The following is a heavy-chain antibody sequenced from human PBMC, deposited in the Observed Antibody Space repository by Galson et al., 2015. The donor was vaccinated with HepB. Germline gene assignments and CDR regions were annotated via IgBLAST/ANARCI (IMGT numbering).Heavy chain of an antibody. D-gene: IGHD3-3*01. CDR1: GGSISSGGYY. CDR3: ARVFPNKDFWSGYSYYFDY. CDR2: IYYSGST. Sequence: SLTCTVSGGSISSGGYYWSWIRQHPGKGLEWIGYIYYSGSTYYNPSLKSRVTISVDTSKNQFSLKLSSVTAADTAVYYCARVFPNKDFWSGYSYYFDYWGQGTLVTVSS. V-gene: IGHV4-31*03. J-gene: IGHJ4*02.